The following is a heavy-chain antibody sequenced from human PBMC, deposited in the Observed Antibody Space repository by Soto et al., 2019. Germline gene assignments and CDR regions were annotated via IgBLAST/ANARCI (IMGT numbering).Heavy chain of an antibody. CDR2: LSDGGGSK. D-gene: IGHD3-3*01. J-gene: IGHJ4*02. V-gene: IGHV3-30-3*01. Sequence: GGSLRLSCTPSGFTFNRHAMTWVRQAPGKGLEWVAVLSDGGGSKYYADSVKGRFTISRDNSKNTLYLQMNSLRAEDTAVYYCARDKRDLRFLEWSYYFDYWGQGTLVTVSS. CDR3: ARDKRDLRFLEWSYYFDY. CDR1: GFTFNRHA.